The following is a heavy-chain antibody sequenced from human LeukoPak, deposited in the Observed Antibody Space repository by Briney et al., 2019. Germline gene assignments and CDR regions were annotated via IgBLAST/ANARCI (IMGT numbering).Heavy chain of an antibody. J-gene: IGHJ4*02. CDR3: AKGVATIRRFDY. V-gene: IGHV3-23*01. CDR2: ISGTGGST. Sequence: GGSLRLSCAASGFTFSSYAMNWVRQAPGKGLEWVSAISGTGGSTYYADSVKGRFTTFRDNSKNTLYLQMNSLRAEDTAVYYCAKGVATIRRFDYWGQGTLVTVSS. D-gene: IGHD5-24*01. CDR1: GFTFSSYA.